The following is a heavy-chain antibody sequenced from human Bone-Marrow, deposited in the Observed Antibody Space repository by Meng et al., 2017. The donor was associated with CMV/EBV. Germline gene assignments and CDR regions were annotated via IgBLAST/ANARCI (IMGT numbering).Heavy chain of an antibody. CDR2: INHSGST. J-gene: IGHJ5*02. D-gene: IGHD6-13*01. CDR1: GGSFSGYY. Sequence: GSLRLSCAVYGGSFSGYYWSWIRQPPGKGLEWIGEINHSGSTNYNPSLKSRVTISVDTSKNQFSLNLSSVTAADTAVYYCARGTYSTSWYWLDPWGQGTLVTVSS. CDR3: ARGTYSTSWYWLDP. V-gene: IGHV4-34*01.